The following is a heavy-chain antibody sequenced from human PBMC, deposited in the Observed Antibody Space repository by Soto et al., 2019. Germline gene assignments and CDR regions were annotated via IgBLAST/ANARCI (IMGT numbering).Heavy chain of an antibody. CDR3: VRDLGYYDSSGYFDY. Sequence: GGSLRLSCAASGFTFSDYYMSWIRRAPGKGLEWVSYISSSDSIIYYSDSVKGRFIISRDNAKNSLYLQMNSLRAEDTAVYYCVRDLGYYDSSGYFDYWGQGTLVTVSS. CDR1: GFTFSDYY. V-gene: IGHV3-11*01. D-gene: IGHD3-22*01. CDR2: ISSSDSII. J-gene: IGHJ4*02.